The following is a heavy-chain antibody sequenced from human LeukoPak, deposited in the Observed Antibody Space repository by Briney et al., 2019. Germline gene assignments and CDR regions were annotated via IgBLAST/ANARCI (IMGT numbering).Heavy chain of an antibody. CDR1: GFIFTSYA. D-gene: IGHD5-12*01. J-gene: IGHJ4*02. V-gene: IGHV3-23*01. CDR2: TSGGGGST. CDR3: AKDGYSGSVDY. Sequence: GGSLRLSCAASGFIFTSYAMSWVRQAPGKGLEWVSATSGGGGSTFYADSVKGRFTISRDNSKKTLYLQMSSLRAEDTAVYYCAKDGYSGSVDYWGQGTLVTVSS.